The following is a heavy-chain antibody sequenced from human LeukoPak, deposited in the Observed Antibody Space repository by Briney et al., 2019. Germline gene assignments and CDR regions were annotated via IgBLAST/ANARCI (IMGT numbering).Heavy chain of an antibody. Sequence: AGGSLRLSCAASGFTFSSYWMSWVRHAPGKGLEWVANIKQDGSEKYYVDSVKGRFTISRDNAKNSLYLQMNSLRAEDTAVYYCARDYYGSGSYQDYWGQGTLVTVSS. CDR3: ARDYYGSGSYQDY. D-gene: IGHD3-10*01. CDR2: IKQDGSEK. J-gene: IGHJ4*02. CDR1: GFTFSSYW. V-gene: IGHV3-7*03.